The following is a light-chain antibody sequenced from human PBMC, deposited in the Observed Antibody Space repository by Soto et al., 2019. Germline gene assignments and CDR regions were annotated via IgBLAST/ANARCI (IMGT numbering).Light chain of an antibody. CDR3: SSYTSSSTGVV. CDR2: DVT. V-gene: IGLV2-14*01. Sequence: QSALTQPASVSGSPGQSITIPCTGTSSDIGGYDYISWYQQHPGKVPKLIIYDVTDRPSGVSNRFSGSKSGNTASLTISGLEAEDEADYYCSSYTSSSTGVVFGGGTKLTVL. J-gene: IGLJ2*01. CDR1: SSDIGGYDY.